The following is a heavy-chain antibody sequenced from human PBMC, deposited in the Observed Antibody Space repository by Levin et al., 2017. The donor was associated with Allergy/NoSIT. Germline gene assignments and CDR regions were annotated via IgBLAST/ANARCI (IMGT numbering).Heavy chain of an antibody. CDR3: AKGYWVYQLLAQTAMDV. CDR1: GFTFSSYG. CDR2: ISYDGSNK. D-gene: IGHD2-2*01. V-gene: IGHV3-30*18. J-gene: IGHJ6*02. Sequence: GGSLRLSCAASGFTFSSYGMHWVRQAPGKGLEWVAVISYDGSNKYYADSVKGRFTISRDNSKNTLYLQMNSLRAEDTAVYYCAKGYWVYQLLAQTAMDVWGQGTTVTVSS.